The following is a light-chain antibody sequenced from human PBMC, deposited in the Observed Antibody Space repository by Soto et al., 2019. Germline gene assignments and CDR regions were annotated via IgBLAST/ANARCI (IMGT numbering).Light chain of an antibody. Sequence: EIVMTQSPATLSVSPGGRATLSCRASQSISDTLAWYQQKPGQAPRLLIYGASTRAPGFPARFSGSGSGTDFTLTISRLEPEDFAVYYCQQYGSSPLFGQGTRLEIK. CDR1: QSISDT. V-gene: IGKV3-15*01. CDR2: GAS. CDR3: QQYGSSPL. J-gene: IGKJ5*01.